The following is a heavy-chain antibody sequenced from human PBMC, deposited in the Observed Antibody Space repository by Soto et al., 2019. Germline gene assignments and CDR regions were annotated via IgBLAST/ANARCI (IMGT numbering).Heavy chain of an antibody. J-gene: IGHJ6*02. V-gene: IGHV1-69*13. Sequence: ASLKVSCKASGGTFSSYAISWVRQAPGQGLEWMGGIIPIFGTANYAQKFQGRVTITADESTSTAYMELSSLRSEDTAVYYCAREGFSYDKGYYFFYGMDVWGQVTTVTVSS. D-gene: IGHD3-9*01. CDR2: IIPIFGTA. CDR3: AREGFSYDKGYYFFYGMDV. CDR1: GGTFSSYA.